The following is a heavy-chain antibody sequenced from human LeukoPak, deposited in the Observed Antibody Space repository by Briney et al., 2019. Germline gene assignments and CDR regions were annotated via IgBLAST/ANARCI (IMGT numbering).Heavy chain of an antibody. CDR3: AKDWGHHFASGSSYLDY. J-gene: IGHJ4*02. CDR1: GFTFNNYA. V-gene: IGHV3-23*01. Sequence: GGSLRLSCVASGFTFNNYAMSWVRQAPGRGLEWLSSISNSGGNIDYRNSVKGRFTISRDNSKNTLYLQMDSLGAEDTAVYYCAKDWGHHFASGSSYLDYWGQGTLVTVSS. D-gene: IGHD3-10*01. CDR2: ISNSGGNI.